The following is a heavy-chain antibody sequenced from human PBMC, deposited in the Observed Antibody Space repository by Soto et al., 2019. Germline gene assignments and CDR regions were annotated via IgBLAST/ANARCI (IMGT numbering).Heavy chain of an antibody. D-gene: IGHD4-4*01. J-gene: IGHJ4*02. CDR1: GFTFSSYA. CDR2: ISYAGSNK. V-gene: IGHV3-30-3*01. Sequence: QVQLVESGGGVVQPGRSLRLSCAASGFTFSSYAMHWVRQAPGTGLEWVAVISYAGSNKYYADSVKGRFTISRDNSKNTLYLQMNSLRTEDTAVYYCARVLGGMATVPFDYWGQGALVTVSS. CDR3: ARVLGGMATVPFDY.